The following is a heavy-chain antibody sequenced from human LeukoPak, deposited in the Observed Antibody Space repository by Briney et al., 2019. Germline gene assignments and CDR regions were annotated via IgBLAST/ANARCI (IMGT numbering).Heavy chain of an antibody. J-gene: IGHJ4*02. CDR3: GKTDIYFNPIDY. D-gene: IGHD3-9*01. CDR2: IHRDGRT. V-gene: IGHV4-4*02. CDR1: GVSISSSEW. Sequence: PSEALSLTCAVSGVSISSSEWWIWVRQPPGQGLEWIGEIHRDGRTRYNPSLKSRVTMSMDYSKNQFSLSVTSVTAADTAIYYCGKTDIYFNPIDYWGPGSLVTVSS.